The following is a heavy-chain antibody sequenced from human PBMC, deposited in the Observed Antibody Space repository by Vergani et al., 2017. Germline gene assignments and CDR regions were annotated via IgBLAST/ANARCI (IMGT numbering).Heavy chain of an antibody. J-gene: IGHJ4*02. CDR1: GFIFSSYA. CDR2: ISESGGSA. CDR3: AKGYGDLESYFDY. D-gene: IGHD4-17*01. Sequence: EVHLLESGGGLVQPGGSLRLSCAASGFIFSSYAMNWVRQAPGKGLEWVSDISESGGSAYYANSVKGRFTISRDNSKYMLYLQMNSLRAEDTAVYYCAKGYGDLESYFDYWGQGTLVTVSS. V-gene: IGHV3-23*01.